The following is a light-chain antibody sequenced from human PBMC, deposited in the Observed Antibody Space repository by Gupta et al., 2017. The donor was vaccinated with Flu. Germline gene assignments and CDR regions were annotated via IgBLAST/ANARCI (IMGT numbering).Light chain of an antibody. J-gene: IGKJ1*01. CDR2: AAS. CDR3: QHVYSFPRT. Sequence: DVRMTQSPSSVSASVGDRVTITCRASQGISSWLAWYQQKPGKAPKLLIYAASSLQSGVPSRFSGSGSGTXFTLTVXSRQPEDFATYYCQHVYSFPRTFGXGTKVEIK. V-gene: IGKV1-12*01. CDR1: QGISSW.